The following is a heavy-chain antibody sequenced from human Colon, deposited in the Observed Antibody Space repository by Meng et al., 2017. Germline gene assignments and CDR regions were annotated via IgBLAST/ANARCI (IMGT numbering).Heavy chain of an antibody. CDR2: IYFIGAT. V-gene: IGHV4-59*01. J-gene: IGHJ3*01. D-gene: IGHD3-22*01. CDR3: ARDNPSFNDDTSGPDAFDV. Sequence: SETLSLTCNVSGGSMSGYYWSWVRQPPGKGLEWIGYIYFIGATNYNPSLESRVTISIDTSKSQFSLMLRSVTAADTAVYYCARDNPSFNDDTSGPDAFDVWGPGTVVTVSS. CDR1: GGSMSGYY.